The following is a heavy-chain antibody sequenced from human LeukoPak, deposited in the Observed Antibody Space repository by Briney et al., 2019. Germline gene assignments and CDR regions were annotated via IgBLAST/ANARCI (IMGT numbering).Heavy chain of an antibody. CDR3: ARDRMKNLDWQGPYYCYYGMDV. J-gene: IGHJ6*02. Sequence: EASVKVSCMASDYIFTNYGSSSVRPAPGQGVECMGWISAYNGDTNYAQEFQGRVTMTTDTSTRTAYLELRSLRSDDTAVYYCARDRMKNLDWQGPYYCYYGMDVWGQGTTVTVSS. V-gene: IGHV1-18*01. CDR1: DYIFTNYG. CDR2: ISAYNGDT. D-gene: IGHD3-3*01.